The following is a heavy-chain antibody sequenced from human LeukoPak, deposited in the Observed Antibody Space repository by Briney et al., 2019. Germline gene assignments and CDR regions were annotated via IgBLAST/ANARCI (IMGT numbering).Heavy chain of an antibody. CDR3: ARHIRATPMVRGLGFVN. CDR1: GYSFTNYW. CDR2: IYPGDSDT. V-gene: IGHV5-51*01. D-gene: IGHD3-10*01. Sequence: GESLKISCKGSGYSFTNYWIGWVRQMPGKGLEWMGIIYPGDSDTRYSPSFQGQVTISADKSISTAYQQWSSLKASDTAMYYCARHIRATPMVRGLGFVNWGQGTLVTVSS. J-gene: IGHJ4*02.